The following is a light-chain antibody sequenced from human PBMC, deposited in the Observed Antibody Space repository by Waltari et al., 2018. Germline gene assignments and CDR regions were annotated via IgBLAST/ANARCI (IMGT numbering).Light chain of an antibody. CDR1: QSVSRN. V-gene: IGKV3-20*01. Sequence: SCKASQSVSRNLAWYQQKPGQAPRLLIYGASIRATGIPDRFSGSGSGTDFSLTISRLEPEDFAVYYCQHYRSLPVTFGQGTKVEIK. CDR2: GAS. CDR3: QHYRSLPVT. J-gene: IGKJ1*01.